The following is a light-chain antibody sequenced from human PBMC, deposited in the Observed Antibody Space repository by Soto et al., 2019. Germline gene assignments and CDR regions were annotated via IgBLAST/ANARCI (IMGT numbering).Light chain of an antibody. CDR2: DVS. Sequence: QSALTQPASVSGSPGQSITISCTGTSSDVGGYNYVSWYQQHPGKAPELMIYDVSNRPSGVSNRFSGSKSGNTASLTISGLQAEDEADYYCSSYRSGDTYVFVTGTKVTVL. V-gene: IGLV2-14*01. CDR1: SSDVGGYNY. CDR3: SSYRSGDTYV. J-gene: IGLJ1*01.